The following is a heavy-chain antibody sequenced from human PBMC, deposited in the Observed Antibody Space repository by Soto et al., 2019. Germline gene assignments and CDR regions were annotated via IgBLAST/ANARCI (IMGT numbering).Heavy chain of an antibody. J-gene: IGHJ4*02. CDR2: INVATGDT. Sequence: QVQLVQSGAEVEKPGASVKVSCKASGYTFDKYAIHWVRQAPGQRLEWIGWINVATGDTKYSQTLQDRVSITRDASATTVYLELYSLTSEDTAVYFCARVHYRLLYLLFDYWGQGTPVTVSS. CDR1: GYTFDKYA. V-gene: IGHV1-3*01. D-gene: IGHD5-12*01. CDR3: ARVHYRLLYLLFDY.